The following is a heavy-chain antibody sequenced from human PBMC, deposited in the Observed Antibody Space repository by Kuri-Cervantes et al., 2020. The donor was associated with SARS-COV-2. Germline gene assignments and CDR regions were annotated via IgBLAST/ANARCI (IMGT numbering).Heavy chain of an antibody. CDR1: GGSISSSSYY. CDR2: IYYSGST. V-gene: IGHV4-39*01. D-gene: IGHD5-18*01. Sequence: SETLSLTCTVSGGSISSSSYYWGWIRQPPGKGLEWIGSIYYSGSTYYNPSLKSRVTISVDTSKNQFSLKLSSVTAADTAVYYCARGVVDTAMAYYFDYWAREPWSPSPQ. CDR3: ARGVVDTAMAYYFDY. J-gene: IGHJ4*02.